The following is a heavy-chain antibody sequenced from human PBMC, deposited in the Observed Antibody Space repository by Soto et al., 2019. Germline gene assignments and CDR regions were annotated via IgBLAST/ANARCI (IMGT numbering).Heavy chain of an antibody. CDR1: GYTFTRSA. CDR2: INSGNGNA. J-gene: IGHJ5*02. V-gene: IGHV1-3*04. D-gene: IGHD6-19*01. Sequence: QVHLVQSGSEVKKPGTSVKVSCKTSGYTFTRSAVHWVRQAPGRGLEWMGWINSGNGNARYSQNFQDRVTITRDISASTVYLELSTLTSEDTAVYYCAKAASFPSDTSGWGLDPWGQGTLVTVSP. CDR3: AKAASFPSDTSGWGLDP.